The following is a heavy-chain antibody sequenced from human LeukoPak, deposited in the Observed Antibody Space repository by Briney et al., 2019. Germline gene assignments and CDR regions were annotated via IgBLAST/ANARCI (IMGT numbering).Heavy chain of an antibody. CDR2: IKQDGSEK. J-gene: IGHJ4*02. CDR3: ASQKNGASDY. D-gene: IGHD1-1*01. V-gene: IGHV3-7*05. CDR1: GFTFSNYW. Sequence: QPGGSLRLSCAASGFTFSNYWMSWVRPAPGKGLEWLTNIKQDGSEKYYVDSVKGRFTISRDNAKNSLYLQMNSLRAEDTAVYYCASQKNGASDYWGQGTLVTVSS.